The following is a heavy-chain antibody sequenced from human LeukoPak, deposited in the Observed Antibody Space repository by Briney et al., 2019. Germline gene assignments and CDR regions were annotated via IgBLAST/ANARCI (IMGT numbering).Heavy chain of an antibody. V-gene: IGHV1-46*01. Sequence: GASVTVSCTASGYTFPSYYMHWVRQAPGQGLEWMGIINPSGGSTSYAQKFQGRVTMTRDTSTSTVYMELSSLRSEDTAVYYCAREYSSGWEPWGQGTLVTVSS. CDR3: AREYSSGWEP. CDR1: GYTFPSYY. D-gene: IGHD6-19*01. CDR2: INPSGGST. J-gene: IGHJ5*02.